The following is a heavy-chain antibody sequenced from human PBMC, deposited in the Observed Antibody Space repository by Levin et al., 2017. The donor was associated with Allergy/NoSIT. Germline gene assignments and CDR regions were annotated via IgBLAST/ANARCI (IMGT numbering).Heavy chain of an antibody. CDR1: GFNFSDSY. J-gene: IGHJ4*02. CDR3: AKYYYDGIDYYYFDQ. Sequence: GGSLRLSCAASGFNFSDSYMSWIRQAPGSGLEWVSYMSGSAYTIYYADSVRGRFTISRDNAKNSLYLQLNSLRAEDTAVYYCAKYYYDGIDYYYFDQWGQGTLVTVSS. CDR2: MSGSAYTI. V-gene: IGHV3-11*01. D-gene: IGHD3-22*01.